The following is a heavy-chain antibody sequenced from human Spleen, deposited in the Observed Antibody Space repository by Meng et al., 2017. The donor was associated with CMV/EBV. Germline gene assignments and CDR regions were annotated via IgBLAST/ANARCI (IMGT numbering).Heavy chain of an antibody. D-gene: IGHD3-10*01. V-gene: IGHV5-51*01. CDR3: ARSLNPGGAFDI. CDR2: IYPGDSDT. Sequence: GGSLRLSCKGSGYSFTSYWIGWVRQMPGKGLEWMGIIYPGDSDTRYSPSFQGQVTISADKSISTAYLQWSSLKASDTAVYYCARSLNPGGAFDIWGLGTMVTVSS. J-gene: IGHJ3*02. CDR1: GYSFTSYW.